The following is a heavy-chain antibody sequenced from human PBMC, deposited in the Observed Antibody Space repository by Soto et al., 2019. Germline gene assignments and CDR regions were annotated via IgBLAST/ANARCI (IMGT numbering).Heavy chain of an antibody. V-gene: IGHV3-23*01. CDR1: GLILTNYA. J-gene: IGHJ3*01. CDR2: IGGTEGDSDGVP. Sequence: VQLLESGGDLVQPGGSRSLPGVAFGLILTNYAMSWVRQAPGKGLEWVSTIGGTEGDSDGVPWYEDSVKGRFTISRDSSANTLFLHMDNLRAEDSALYYCVKRGRNWGAFDFWGQGTTVVVSS. D-gene: IGHD7-27*01. CDR3: VKRGRNWGAFDF.